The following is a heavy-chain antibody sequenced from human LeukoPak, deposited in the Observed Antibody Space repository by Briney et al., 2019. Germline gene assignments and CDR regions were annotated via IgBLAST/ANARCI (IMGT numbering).Heavy chain of an antibody. J-gene: IGHJ4*01. Sequence: GASVKVSCKASGGTFSSYAISWVRQAPGQGLEWMGGIIPIFGTANYAQKFQGRVTITTDESTSTAYMELSSLRSEDTAVYYCARGYARLELRSWLWYWGQGTLVTVSS. CDR3: ARGYARLELRSWLWY. CDR2: IIPIFGTA. V-gene: IGHV1-69*05. CDR1: GGTFSSYA. D-gene: IGHD1-7*01.